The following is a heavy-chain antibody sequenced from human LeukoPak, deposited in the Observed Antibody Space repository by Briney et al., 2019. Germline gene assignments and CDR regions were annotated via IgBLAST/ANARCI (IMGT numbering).Heavy chain of an antibody. CDR2: IIPIFGTA. D-gene: IGHD3-9*01. J-gene: IGHJ4*02. Sequence: SVTVSCKASGGTFSSYAISWVRQAPGQGLEWMGGIIPIFGTANYAQKFQGRVTITADESTSTAYMELSSLRSEDTAVYYCARENTYYDILTGYSHFDYWGQGTLVTVSS. CDR1: GGTFSSYA. CDR3: ARENTYYDILTGYSHFDY. V-gene: IGHV1-69*13.